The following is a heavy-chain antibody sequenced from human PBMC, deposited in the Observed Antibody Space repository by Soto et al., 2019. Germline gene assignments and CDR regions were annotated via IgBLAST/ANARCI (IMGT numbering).Heavy chain of an antibody. CDR1: GVSISSYH. J-gene: IGHJ4*02. Sequence: SETLSLTCTVSGVSISSYHWSWIRQPPGKGLEWIGYIYYSGSTNYNPSLKSRVTISVDTSKNQFSLKLSSVTAADTAVYYCARAGSFPVTTFYFDYWGQGTLVTVPQ. D-gene: IGHD4-4*01. CDR2: IYYSGST. CDR3: ARAGSFPVTTFYFDY. V-gene: IGHV4-59*01.